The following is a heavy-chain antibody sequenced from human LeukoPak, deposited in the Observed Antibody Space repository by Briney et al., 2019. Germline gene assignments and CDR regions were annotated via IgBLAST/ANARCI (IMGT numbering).Heavy chain of an antibody. CDR2: INTNTGNP. J-gene: IGHJ3*02. CDR1: GYTFTDYA. Sequence: ASVKVSCKASGYTFTDYAMIWVRQAPGQGLECLGWINTNTGNPTYAPGISGRFVFSLDSSVSRAYLQISSLQAEDTAIYYCARDYYYESRDHYGAYAFDIWGQGTTVTDSS. D-gene: IGHD3-22*01. V-gene: IGHV7-4-1*02. CDR3: ARDYYYESRDHYGAYAFDI.